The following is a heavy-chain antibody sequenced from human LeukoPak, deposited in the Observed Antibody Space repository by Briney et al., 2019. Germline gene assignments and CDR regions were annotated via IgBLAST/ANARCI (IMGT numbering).Heavy chain of an antibody. Sequence: SVTLSLTCTVSGGYISSSSYYWGWIRQPPGKGLEWIGDIYYTGRTYYNSSLKSRLTVSIDTSKNQISVKLASVTAADTAVYYCARRRYYDSTGYLDWGQGTLITVSS. J-gene: IGHJ1*01. CDR2: IYYTGRT. D-gene: IGHD3-22*01. CDR3: ARRRYYDSTGYLD. CDR1: GGYISSSSYY. V-gene: IGHV4-39*01.